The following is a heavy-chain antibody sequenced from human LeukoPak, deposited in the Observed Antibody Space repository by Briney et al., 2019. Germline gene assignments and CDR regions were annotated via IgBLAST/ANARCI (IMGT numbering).Heavy chain of an antibody. CDR3: ARGRYSYGY. J-gene: IGHJ4*02. V-gene: IGHV4-34*01. D-gene: IGHD5-18*01. CDR1: GGSFSGDY. CDR2: INHSGST. Sequence: SETLSLTCAVYGGSFSGDYWSWIRQPPGKGLEWIGEINHSGSTNYNPSRKSRVTISVDTSKNQFSLKLSSVTAADTAVYYCARGRYSYGYWGQGTLVTVSS.